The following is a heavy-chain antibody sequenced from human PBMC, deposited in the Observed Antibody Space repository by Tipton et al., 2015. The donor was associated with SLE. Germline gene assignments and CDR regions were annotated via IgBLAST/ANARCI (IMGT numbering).Heavy chain of an antibody. CDR2: INSDGSST. Sequence: SLRLSCAASGFTFSSYWMHWVRQAPGKGRVWVSRINSDGSSTTYADSVKGRFTISRDNAENTLYLQMNSLRVEDTAVYYCVRAQMATIALLEFWGQGALVTVSS. CDR1: GFTFSSYW. CDR3: VRAQMATIALLEF. J-gene: IGHJ4*02. V-gene: IGHV3-74*01. D-gene: IGHD5-24*01.